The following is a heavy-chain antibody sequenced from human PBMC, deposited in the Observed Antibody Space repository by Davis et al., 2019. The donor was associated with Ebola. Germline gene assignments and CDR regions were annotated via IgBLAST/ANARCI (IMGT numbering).Heavy chain of an antibody. J-gene: IGHJ5*02. V-gene: IGHV1-69*04. Sequence: AASVKVSCKASAGTFSSYAISWVRQAPGQGLEWMVRIIPILGIANYAQKFQGRVTITADKSTSTAYMELSSLRSEDTAVYYCARGSPTYYYGSGSYEGGWFDPWGQGTLATVSS. CDR1: AGTFSSYA. CDR3: ARGSPTYYYGSGSYEGGWFDP. CDR2: IIPILGIA. D-gene: IGHD3-10*01.